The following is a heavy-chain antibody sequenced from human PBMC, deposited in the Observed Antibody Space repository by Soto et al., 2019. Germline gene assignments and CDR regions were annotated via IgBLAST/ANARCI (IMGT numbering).Heavy chain of an antibody. V-gene: IGHV3-30-3*01. CDR2: ISYDGSNK. Sequence: QVQLVESGGGVVQPGRSLRLSCAASGFTFSSYAMHWVRQAPGKGLEWVAVISYDGSNKYYADSVKGRFTISRDNSKNTLYLQMNSLSAEDTAVYYCARDLGYPYFDYWGQGTLVTVSS. CDR3: ARDLGYPYFDY. CDR1: GFTFSSYA. J-gene: IGHJ4*02. D-gene: IGHD3-16*01.